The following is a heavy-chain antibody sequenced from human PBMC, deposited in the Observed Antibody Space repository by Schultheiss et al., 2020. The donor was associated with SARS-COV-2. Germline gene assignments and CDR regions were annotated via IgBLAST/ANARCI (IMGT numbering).Heavy chain of an antibody. CDR1: GFTVSSNY. J-gene: IGHJ6*03. D-gene: IGHD6-13*01. CDR2: IYSGGST. V-gene: IGHV3-53*01. CDR3: AKWGEYSSSATYYYYYMDV. Sequence: GGSLRLSCAASGFTVSSNYMSWVRQAPGKGLEWVSVIYSGGSTYYADSVKGRFTISRDNSKNTLYLQMNSLRAEDTAVYYCAKWGEYSSSATYYYYYMDVWGKGTTVTVSS.